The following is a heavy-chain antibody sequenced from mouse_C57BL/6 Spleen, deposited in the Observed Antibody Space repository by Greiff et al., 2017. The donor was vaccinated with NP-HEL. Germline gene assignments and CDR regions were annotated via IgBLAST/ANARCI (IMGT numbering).Heavy chain of an antibody. V-gene: IGHV1-59*01. Sequence: QVQLQQPGAELVRPGTSVKLSCKASGYTFTSYWMHWVKQRPGQGLEWIGVIDPSDSYTNYNQKFKGKATLTVDTSSSTAYMQLSSLTSEDSAVYYCARRPFITTVVDYFDYWGQGTTLTVSS. D-gene: IGHD1-1*01. CDR1: GYTFTSYW. J-gene: IGHJ2*01. CDR3: ARRPFITTVVDYFDY. CDR2: IDPSDSYT.